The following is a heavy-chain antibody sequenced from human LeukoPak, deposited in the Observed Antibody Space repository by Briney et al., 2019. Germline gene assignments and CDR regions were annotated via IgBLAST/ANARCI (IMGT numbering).Heavy chain of an antibody. CDR1: GFSFSTSGVG. V-gene: IGHV2-5*02. CDR2: IYWDEDK. D-gene: IGHD3-9*01. CDR3: ARSTYYDILTGSRGTFDY. J-gene: IGHJ4*02. Sequence: SGPTLVNPTQTLTLTCTFSGFSFSTSGVGVGWIRQPPGKALEWLAVIYWDEDKRYRPSLKSRLTITKDTSKNQVVLTMTNMDPVDTATYYCARSTYYDILTGSRGTFDYWGRGILVTVSS.